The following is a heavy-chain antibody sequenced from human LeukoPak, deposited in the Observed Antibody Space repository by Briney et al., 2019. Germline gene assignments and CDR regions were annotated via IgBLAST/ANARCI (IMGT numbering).Heavy chain of an antibody. CDR3: AMGPRKLYYYDSSDYYYFDY. D-gene: IGHD3-22*01. CDR1: GGTFSSYA. Sequence: GASVEVSCKASGGTFSSYAVSWVRQAPGQGLEWMGGIIPFFGSTNYAQKFQGRVTIIADESTSTAYMELSSLRSEDTAVYYCAMGPRKLYYYDSSDYYYFDYWGQGTLVTVSS. V-gene: IGHV1-69*13. CDR2: IIPFFGST. J-gene: IGHJ4*02.